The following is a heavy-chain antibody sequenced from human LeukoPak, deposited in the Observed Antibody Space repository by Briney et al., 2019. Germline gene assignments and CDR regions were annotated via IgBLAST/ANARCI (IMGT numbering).Heavy chain of an antibody. CDR3: ARVSGSSEAFDP. CDR2: IYYSGST. V-gene: IGHV4-39*07. D-gene: IGHD1-26*01. Sequence: SETLSLTCTVSGGSISSSYSWGWIRQPPGKGLEWIGNIYYSGSTYYNSSLKSRVTISVDTSKNQFSLKLSSVTAADTAVYYCARVSGSSEAFDPWGQGTLVTVSS. CDR1: GGSISSSYS. J-gene: IGHJ5*02.